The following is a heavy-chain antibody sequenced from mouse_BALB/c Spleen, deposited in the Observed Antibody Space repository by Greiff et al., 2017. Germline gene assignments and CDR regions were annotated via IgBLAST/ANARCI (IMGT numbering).Heavy chain of an antibody. CDR1: GFSLTGYG. Sequence: VQLQESGPGLVAPSQSLSITCTVSGFSLTGYGVNWVRQPPGKGLEWLGMIWGDGSTDYNSALKSRLSISKDNSKSQVFLKMNSLQTDDTARYYCARGDYGSTYWYFDVWGAGTTVTVSS. CDR2: IWGDGST. J-gene: IGHJ1*01. D-gene: IGHD2-2*01. CDR3: ARGDYGSTYWYFDV. V-gene: IGHV2-6-7*01.